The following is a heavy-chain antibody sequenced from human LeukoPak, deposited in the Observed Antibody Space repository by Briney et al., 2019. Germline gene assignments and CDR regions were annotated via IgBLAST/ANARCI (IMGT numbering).Heavy chain of an antibody. CDR2: ISGSSSTI. CDR1: GFTFSSYR. V-gene: IGHV3-48*04. D-gene: IGHD4-23*01. CDR3: ARDAGGNRIFDY. Sequence: PGGSLRLSCAASGFTFSSYRMNWVRQAPGKGLEWVPYISGSSSTIYYADSVKGRFTISRDNAENSLYLQMNSLRAEDTAVYYCARDAGGNRIFDYWGQGTLVTVSS. J-gene: IGHJ4*02.